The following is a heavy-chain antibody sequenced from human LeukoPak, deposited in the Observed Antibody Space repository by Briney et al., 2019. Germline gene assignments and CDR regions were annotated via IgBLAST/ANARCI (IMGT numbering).Heavy chain of an antibody. Sequence: MPSETLSLTCTVSGGSISSYYWSWIRQPPGKGLEWIGYIYTSGSTNYNPSLKSRVTISVDTSENQFSLKLSSVTAADTAVYYCARAAYNWNTYYFDYWGQGTLVTVSS. CDR2: IYTSGST. V-gene: IGHV4-4*09. D-gene: IGHD1-1*01. J-gene: IGHJ4*02. CDR1: GGSISSYY. CDR3: ARAAYNWNTYYFDY.